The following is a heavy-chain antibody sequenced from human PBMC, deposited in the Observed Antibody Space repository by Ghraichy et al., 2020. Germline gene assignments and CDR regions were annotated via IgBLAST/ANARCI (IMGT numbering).Heavy chain of an antibody. J-gene: IGHJ4*01. Sequence: SQTLSLTCVVSGDSISSYYWSWIRQPPGKGLEWIGYVSLSGNTKYNPSLKSRLTISTDTSRNQFSLRLSSVTAADTAVYYCARHKPYYGSGSIFFDKWGQGTLLTVSS. CDR1: GDSISSYY. V-gene: IGHV4-59*08. CDR2: VSLSGNT. D-gene: IGHD3-10*01. CDR3: ARHKPYYGSGSIFFDK.